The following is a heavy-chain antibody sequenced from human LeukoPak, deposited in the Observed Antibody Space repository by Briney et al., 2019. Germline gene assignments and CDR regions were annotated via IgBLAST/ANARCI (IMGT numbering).Heavy chain of an antibody. CDR1: GGSISSYY. J-gene: IGHJ4*02. CDR3: ARWYSSGWAFDY. V-gene: IGHV4-59*08. CDR2: IHSSGST. D-gene: IGHD6-19*01. Sequence: SETLSLTCTVSGGSISSYYWNWIRQPPGKGLEWIGYIHSSGSTKYNPSLKSRVTISVDTSKNQFSLKLSSVTAADRAVYYCARWYSSGWAFDYWGQGTLVTVSS.